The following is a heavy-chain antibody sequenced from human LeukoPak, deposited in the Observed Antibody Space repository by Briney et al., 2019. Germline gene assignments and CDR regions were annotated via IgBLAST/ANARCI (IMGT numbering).Heavy chain of an antibody. D-gene: IGHD6-6*01. CDR1: GFTFSSYA. V-gene: IGHV3-23*01. CDR3: ARARGAARQTYYYYGMGV. Sequence: PGGSLRLSCAASGFTFSSYAMSWVRQAPGKGLEWVSAISGSGGSTYYADSVKGRFTISRDNSKNTLYLQMNSLRAEDTAVYYCARARGAARQTYYYYGMGVWGQGTTVTVSS. J-gene: IGHJ6*02. CDR2: ISGSGGST.